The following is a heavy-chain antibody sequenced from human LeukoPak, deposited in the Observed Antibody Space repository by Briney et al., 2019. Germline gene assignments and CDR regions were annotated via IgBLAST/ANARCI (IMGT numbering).Heavy chain of an antibody. J-gene: IGHJ4*02. CDR2: INPSNGGA. CDR3: ARGAHYYDSSSYFDY. V-gene: IGHV1-2*02. CDR1: GYTFTSYG. D-gene: IGHD3-22*01. Sequence: ASVKVSCKASGYTFTSYGISWVRQVPGQGLEWMGWINPSNGGANYAQTFQGRVTMTRDTSISTAYMELSRLRSDDTAVYYCARGAHYYDSSSYFDYWGQGTLVTVSS.